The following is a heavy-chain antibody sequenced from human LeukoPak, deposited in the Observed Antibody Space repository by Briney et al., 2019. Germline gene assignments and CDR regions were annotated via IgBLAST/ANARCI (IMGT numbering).Heavy chain of an antibody. CDR3: ARDATGIAAGNWFDP. D-gene: IGHD6-13*01. J-gene: IGHJ5*02. Sequence: GGSLRLSCAASGFTFSSYSMNWVRQPPGKGLEWVSFISSSSSYIYYADSVKGRFTISRDNGKNSVHLQMNSLRAEDTAVYYCARDATGIAAGNWFDPSGQGTLVSASS. CDR2: ISSSSSYI. V-gene: IGHV3-21*01. CDR1: GFTFSSYS.